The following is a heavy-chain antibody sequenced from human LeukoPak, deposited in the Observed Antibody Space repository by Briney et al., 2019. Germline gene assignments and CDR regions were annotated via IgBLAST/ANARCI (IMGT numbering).Heavy chain of an antibody. CDR3: TTDAGTTDFDY. Sequence: KPGGSLRLSRAASGLTFSNALMSWVRQAPGKGLEWVGRIKSKTDGGTTDYAAPVKGRFTISRDDSKNTLYLQMNSLKTEDTAVYYCTTDAGTTDFDYWGQGTLVTVSS. V-gene: IGHV3-15*01. CDR2: IKSKTDGGTT. J-gene: IGHJ4*02. D-gene: IGHD1-1*01. CDR1: GLTFSNAL.